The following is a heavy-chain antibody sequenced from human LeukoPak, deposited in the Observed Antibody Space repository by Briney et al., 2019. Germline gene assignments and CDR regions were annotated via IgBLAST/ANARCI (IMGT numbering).Heavy chain of an antibody. J-gene: IGHJ5*02. CDR1: GGSISSYY. CDR2: IHYSGST. V-gene: IGHV4-59*01. CDR3: ARVEVGGWFDP. Sequence: SETLSLTCTVSGGSISSYYWSWIRQPPGKGLEWIGYIHYSGSTNYNPSLKSRVTISVNTSKNQFSLKLTSVTAADTAVYYCARVEVGGWFDPWGQGTLVTVSS. D-gene: IGHD2-2*01.